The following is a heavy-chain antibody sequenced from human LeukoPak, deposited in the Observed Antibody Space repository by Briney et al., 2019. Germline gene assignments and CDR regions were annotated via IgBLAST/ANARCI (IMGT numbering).Heavy chain of an antibody. V-gene: IGHV3-48*03. D-gene: IGHD1-26*01. CDR1: GFSFSTYE. CDR3: ARLRWERPDAFDI. CDR2: ISSRGSTI. Sequence: PGGSLRLSCAASGFSFSTYEMNWVRQAPGKGLAWVSYISSRGSTIYYADSVKGRFTISRDNAKKSLFLQMNSLRAEDTAVYYCARLRWERPDAFDIWGQGTMVTVSS. J-gene: IGHJ3*02.